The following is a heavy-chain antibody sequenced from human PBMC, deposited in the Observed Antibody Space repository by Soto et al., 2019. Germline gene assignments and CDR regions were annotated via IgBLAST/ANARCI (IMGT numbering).Heavy chain of an antibody. J-gene: IGHJ6*02. CDR3: AGRGLTIFGVTYYYYYYGMDV. CDR1: GGSFSGYY. CDR2: INHSGST. D-gene: IGHD3-3*01. Sequence: SETLSLTCAVYGGSFSGYYWSWIRQPPGKGLEWIGEINHSGSTNYNPSLKSRVTISVDTSKNQFSLKLSYVTAADTAVYYCAGRGLTIFGVTYYYYYYGMDVWGQGTTVTVSS. V-gene: IGHV4-34*01.